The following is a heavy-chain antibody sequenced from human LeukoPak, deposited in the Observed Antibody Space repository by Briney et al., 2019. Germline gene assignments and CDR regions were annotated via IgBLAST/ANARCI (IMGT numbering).Heavy chain of an antibody. CDR3: ARDGGTSTPFDY. J-gene: IGHJ4*02. D-gene: IGHD2-15*01. CDR2: ITTDESNT. V-gene: IGHV3-74*01. Sequence: GGSLRLSCAASGFTFSSYSMHWVRQAPGKGLVWISRITTDESNTNYAASVNGRFTISRDNAKSTVYLQMNSLTPEDTAVYYCARDGGTSTPFDYWGQGTLVTVSS. CDR1: GFTFSSYS.